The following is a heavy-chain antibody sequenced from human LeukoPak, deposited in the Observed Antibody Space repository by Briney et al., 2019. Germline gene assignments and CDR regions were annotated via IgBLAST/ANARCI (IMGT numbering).Heavy chain of an antibody. D-gene: IGHD2-2*01. CDR1: GFTFSSYA. Sequence: GGSLRLSCSASGFTFSSYAMHWVRQAPGKGLEYVSAISSNGGSAYYADSVRGRFTISRDNSKFTLYMQMNSLRAEDTAVYYCARVRAGYCTSTSCYTGMDVWGQGTTVTVSS. CDR2: ISSNGGSA. J-gene: IGHJ6*02. CDR3: ARVRAGYCTSTSCYTGMDV. V-gene: IGHV3-64*04.